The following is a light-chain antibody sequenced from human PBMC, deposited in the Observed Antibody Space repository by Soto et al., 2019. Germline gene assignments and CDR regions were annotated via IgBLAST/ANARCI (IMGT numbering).Light chain of an antibody. CDR1: QSVNSSY. CDR2: GAS. Sequence: EIVLTQSPGTLSLSPGQRATLSCRASQSVNSSYLAWFQQKPGQAPRLLIYGASTRATGILDRFSGSGAGTDFTLTISILEPEDFAVYYCQQYGSSPQTFGQGTKVEIK. V-gene: IGKV3-20*01. J-gene: IGKJ1*01. CDR3: QQYGSSPQT.